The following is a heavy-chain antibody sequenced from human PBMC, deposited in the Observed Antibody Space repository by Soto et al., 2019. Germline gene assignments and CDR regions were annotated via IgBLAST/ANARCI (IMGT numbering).Heavy chain of an antibody. Sequence: QVQLVQSGAEVKKPGSSVKISCKASGGTLSSYTFSWVRQAPGQELEWMGGIIPLFGTADYAQRFQGRLTITADQSTNTAYLDLSNLQSDDTAVYYRAREGFSGSYLPNWGQGTQVTVSS. CDR1: GGTLSSYT. CDR3: AREGFSGSYLPN. CDR2: IIPLFGTA. J-gene: IGHJ4*02. V-gene: IGHV1-69*01. D-gene: IGHD1-26*01.